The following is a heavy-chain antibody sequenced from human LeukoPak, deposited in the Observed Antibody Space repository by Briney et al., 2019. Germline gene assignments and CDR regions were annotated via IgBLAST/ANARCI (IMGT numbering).Heavy chain of an antibody. J-gene: IGHJ4*02. Sequence: GGSLRLSCAASGFTFSSNYMTWVRQAPEKGLEWVSLIYSSGSTYYADSVKGRSTIFRDNSKNTLYLQMNSLRGDDTAVYYCARSDCSGRSCFTFDYWGQGTLVTVSS. CDR3: ARSDCSGRSCFTFDY. V-gene: IGHV3-66*02. CDR1: GFTFSSNY. D-gene: IGHD2-15*01. CDR2: IYSSGST.